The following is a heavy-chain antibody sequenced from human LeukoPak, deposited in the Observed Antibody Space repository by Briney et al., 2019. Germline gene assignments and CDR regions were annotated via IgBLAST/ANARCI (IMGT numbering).Heavy chain of an antibody. CDR3: ARDSGSGWDMHGEFDY. CDR1: GFTFSSHS. Sequence: PGGSLRLSCAASGFTFSSHSMNWVRQAPGKGLEWVSYISSSSSTIYYADSVKGRFTISRDNAKNSLYLQMNSLRAEDTAVYYCARDSGSGWDMHGEFDYWGQGTLVTVSS. V-gene: IGHV3-48*01. J-gene: IGHJ4*02. D-gene: IGHD6-19*01. CDR2: ISSSSSTI.